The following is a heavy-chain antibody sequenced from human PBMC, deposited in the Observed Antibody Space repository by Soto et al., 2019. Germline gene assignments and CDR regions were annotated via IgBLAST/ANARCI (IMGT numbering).Heavy chain of an antibody. V-gene: IGHV3-30-3*01. D-gene: IGHD5-18*01. Sequence: GGSLRLSCAASGFPFSDYALHLVRQAPGKGLEWVTVISSDGSNRYYADSVKGRFTISRDNSKHTLYLQMNSLRVEDTAIYICAHLAGRHHTDDFWGQGTPVTFSS. CDR2: ISSDGSNR. J-gene: IGHJ4*02. CDR3: AHLAGRHHTDDF. CDR1: GFPFSDYA.